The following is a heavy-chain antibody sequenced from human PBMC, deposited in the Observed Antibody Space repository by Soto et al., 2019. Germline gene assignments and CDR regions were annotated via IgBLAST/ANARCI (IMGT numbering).Heavy chain of an antibody. CDR2: IGTAGET. V-gene: IGHV3-13*01. CDR1: GFTFSSYD. J-gene: IGHJ4*02. CDR3: TRGADGFDY. Sequence: EVQLVESGGDVVQPGGSLRLSCAASGFTFSSYDFHWVRQATGKGLEWVAGIGTAGETYYAGGVKGGFIMSRENGKNSLYLQMNSLRAGDTVVYYCTRGADGFDYWGQGPLVTVSS. D-gene: IGHD3-16*01.